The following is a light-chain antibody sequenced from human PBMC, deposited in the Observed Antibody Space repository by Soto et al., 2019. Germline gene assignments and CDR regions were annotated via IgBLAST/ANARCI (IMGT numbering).Light chain of an antibody. CDR2: GTS. Sequence: ETVLTQSPGSLSLSLGDRATLSCRASQTVSNSYLAWYQQKPGQAPRLLIYGTSSRATGIPDRFSGSGSGTDFTLTINGLEPEDFAVYYCQQYGNSPRISFGQGTRLEIK. CDR1: QTVSNSY. V-gene: IGKV3-20*01. J-gene: IGKJ5*01. CDR3: QQYGNSPRIS.